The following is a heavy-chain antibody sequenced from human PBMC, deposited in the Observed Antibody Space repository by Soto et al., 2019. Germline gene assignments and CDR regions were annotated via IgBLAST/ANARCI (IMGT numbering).Heavy chain of an antibody. D-gene: IGHD3-10*01. V-gene: IGHV4-59*08. CDR3: ARSGGSGSYYMDV. J-gene: IGHJ6*03. Sequence: SETLSLTCTVSGGSISSYYWSWIRQPPGKGLEWIGYIYYSGSTNYNPSLKSRVTISVDTSKNQFSLKLSSVTAADTAVYYCARSGGSGSYYMDVWGKGTTVTVSS. CDR2: IYYSGST. CDR1: GGSISSYY.